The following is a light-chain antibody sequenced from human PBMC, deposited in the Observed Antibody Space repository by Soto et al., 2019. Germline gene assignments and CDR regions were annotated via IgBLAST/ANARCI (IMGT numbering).Light chain of an antibody. V-gene: IGKV3-11*01. J-gene: IGKJ4*01. Sequence: EIVMTQSPATLSVSPGERATLSCRASQSVSSDLAWYHQKPGQAPRLLIYGASTRATGIPARFSGSGSGTDFTLTISSLEPEDFAVYYCQQRSNWPLTFGGGTKVDI. CDR1: QSVSSD. CDR2: GAS. CDR3: QQRSNWPLT.